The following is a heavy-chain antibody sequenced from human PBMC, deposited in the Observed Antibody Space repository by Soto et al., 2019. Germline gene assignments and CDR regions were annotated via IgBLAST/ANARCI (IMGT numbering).Heavy chain of an antibody. V-gene: IGHV4-31*03. CDR1: GGSISSGGYY. Sequence: SETLSLTCTVSGGSISSGGYYWSWIRQHPGKGLEWIGYIYYSGSTYYNPSLKSRVTISVDTSKNQFSLKLSSVTAADTAVYYCARAPLSLDAFDIWGQGTMVTVSS. J-gene: IGHJ3*02. CDR3: ARAPLSLDAFDI. CDR2: IYYSGST.